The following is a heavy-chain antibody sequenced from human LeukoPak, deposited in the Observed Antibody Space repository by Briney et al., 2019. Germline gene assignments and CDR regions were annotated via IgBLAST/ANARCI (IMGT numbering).Heavy chain of an antibody. J-gene: IGHJ5*02. CDR1: GGSISSYY. V-gene: IGHV4-59*01. CDR2: NYYSGST. Sequence: SETLSLTCTVSGGSISSYYWSWVRQPPRKGLEWVGYNYYSGSTNYNPSLTSRVTISVDTSTTKFHLNLSSVTAAATAVYYCARSTRILYSTWFDPGREATRVTVHS. D-gene: IGHD2-8*01. CDR3: ARSTRILYSTWFDP.